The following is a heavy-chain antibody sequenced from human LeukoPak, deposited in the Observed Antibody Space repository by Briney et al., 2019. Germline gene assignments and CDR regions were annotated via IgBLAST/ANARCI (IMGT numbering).Heavy chain of an antibody. V-gene: IGHV4-34*01. D-gene: IGHD4-11*01. CDR1: GGSFSGCY. J-gene: IGHJ4*02. CDR3: ARDDYSSQEAKITNALDY. CDR2: INHSGST. Sequence: SETLSLTCAVYGGSFSGCYWSWIRQPPGKGLEWIGEINHSGSTNYNPSLKSRVTISVDTSKNQFSLKLSSVTAADTAVYYCARDDYSSQEAKITNALDYWGQGTLVTVSS.